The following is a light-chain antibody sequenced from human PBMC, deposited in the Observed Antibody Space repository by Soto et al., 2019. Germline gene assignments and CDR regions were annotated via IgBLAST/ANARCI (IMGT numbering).Light chain of an antibody. CDR2: GAS. V-gene: IGKV3-20*01. J-gene: IGKJ1*01. CDR1: QSVFSNY. Sequence: EVMLTQSPGTLSLSPGERATLSCRASQSVFSNYLAWYQQKSGQAPRLLIYGASNRATGIPDRFSGSGSGTDFTLTIRRLEPEDFAVYYRQQYDTSPRTFGQGTKVEFK. CDR3: QQYDTSPRT.